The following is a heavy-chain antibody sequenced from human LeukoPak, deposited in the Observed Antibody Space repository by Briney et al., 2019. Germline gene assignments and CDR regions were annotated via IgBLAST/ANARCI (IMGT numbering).Heavy chain of an antibody. CDR1: GFTFSSYA. Sequence: GGSLRLSCAASGFTFSSYAMSWVRQAPGKGREWVSAISGSGGSTYYADSVKGRFTISRDNSKNTLYLQMNSLRAEDTAVYYCAKLSYDFWSALSNPFDYWGQGTLVTVSS. V-gene: IGHV3-23*01. CDR3: AKLSYDFWSALSNPFDY. CDR2: ISGSGGST. J-gene: IGHJ4*02. D-gene: IGHD3-3*01.